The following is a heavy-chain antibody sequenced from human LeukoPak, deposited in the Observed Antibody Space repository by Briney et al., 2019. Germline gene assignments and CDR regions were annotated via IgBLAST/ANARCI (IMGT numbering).Heavy chain of an antibody. CDR2: INTSGST. V-gene: IGHV4-61*02. J-gene: IGHJ4*02. CDR3: AREGYTSSWYSGYYYFDY. CDR1: SGSISSGSYF. Sequence: SETLSLTCTVSSGSISSGSYFWTWIRPPPGKGLEWIGRINTSGSTNYNPSLKSRVTISVDTSKNQFSLKLSSVTAADTAVFYCAREGYTSSWYSGYYYFDYWGQGTLVTVSS. D-gene: IGHD6-13*01.